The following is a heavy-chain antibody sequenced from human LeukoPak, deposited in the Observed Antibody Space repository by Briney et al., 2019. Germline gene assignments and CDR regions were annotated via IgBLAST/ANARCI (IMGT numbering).Heavy chain of an antibody. J-gene: IGHJ4*02. D-gene: IGHD3-16*01. V-gene: IGHV3-23*01. CDR2: ISGRGGTT. CDR1: GFTFSSYG. Sequence: AGSLRLSCAASGFTFSSYGTSWGRQAPGKGLDWLSGISGRGGTTYSADPVTGRVTIYGDNSKSTLYLQMNSLRAEDTAIYFCGKSQSLLSLGGPFDSWGQGTLVTVSS. CDR3: GKSQSLLSLGGPFDS.